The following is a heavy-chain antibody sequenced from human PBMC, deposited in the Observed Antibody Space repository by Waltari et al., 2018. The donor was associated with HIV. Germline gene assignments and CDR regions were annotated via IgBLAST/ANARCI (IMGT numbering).Heavy chain of an antibody. Sequence: QVQLVESGGGVVQPGGSLRLSCAAYGFTFCSSGMHWVRQAPGKGLEGVAFIRYDGSNKYYADSVKGRFTISRDNSKNTLYLQMNSLRAEDTAVYYCAKGSSGDDAFDIWGQGTMVTVSS. V-gene: IGHV3-30*02. CDR1: GFTFCSSG. CDR2: IRYDGSNK. J-gene: IGHJ3*02. CDR3: AKGSSGDDAFDI. D-gene: IGHD2-15*01.